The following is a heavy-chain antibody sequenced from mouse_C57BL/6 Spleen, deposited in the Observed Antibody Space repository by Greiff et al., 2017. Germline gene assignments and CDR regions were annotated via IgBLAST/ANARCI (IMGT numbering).Heavy chain of an antibody. CDR3: AQDYYGSSCIAY. V-gene: IGHV1-80*01. D-gene: IGHD1-1*01. CDR2: IYPGNGDT. CDR1: GYEFSSYW. J-gene: IGHJ3*01. Sequence: QVQLQESGAELVKPGASVKISCKASGYEFSSYWMNWVKQRPGKGLEWIGQIYPGNGDTNYNGKFKGKATLTADKSSSTAYMQLSSLTSEDSAVYLRAQDYYGSSCIAYWGKGILVTVSA.